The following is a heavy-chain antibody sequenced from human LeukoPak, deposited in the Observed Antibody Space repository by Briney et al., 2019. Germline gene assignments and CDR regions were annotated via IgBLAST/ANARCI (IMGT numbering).Heavy chain of an antibody. CDR1: GFTFSSYA. CDR2: ISGSGGST. Sequence: AGGSLRLSCAASGFTFSSYAMSWVRQAPGKGLEWASAISGSGGSTYYADSVKGRFTISRDNSKSTLYLQMNSLRAEDTAVYYCAKAPPGEEDSSPHYFDYWGQGTLVTVSS. CDR3: AKAPPGEEDSSPHYFDY. D-gene: IGHD2-15*01. V-gene: IGHV3-23*01. J-gene: IGHJ4*02.